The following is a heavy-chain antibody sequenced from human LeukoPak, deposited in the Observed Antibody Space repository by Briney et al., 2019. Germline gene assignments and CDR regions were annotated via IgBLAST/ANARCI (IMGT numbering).Heavy chain of an antibody. D-gene: IGHD6-6*01. J-gene: IGHJ4*02. CDR3: ARHHLSSSTRFDY. V-gene: IGHV3-7*01. CDR1: GDSINSLDL. Sequence: ETLSLTCTVSGDSINSLDLWSWVRQAPGKGLEWVANIKQDGSEKYYVDSVKGRFTISRDNAKNSLYLQMNSLRAEDTAVYYCARHHLSSSTRFDYWGQGTLVTVSS. CDR2: IKQDGSEK.